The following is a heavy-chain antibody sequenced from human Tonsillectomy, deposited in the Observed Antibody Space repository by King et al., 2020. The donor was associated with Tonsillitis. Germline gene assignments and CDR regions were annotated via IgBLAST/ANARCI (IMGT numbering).Heavy chain of an antibody. D-gene: IGHD3-22*01. J-gene: IGHJ4*02. V-gene: IGHV1-8*01. CDR3: ARGVWVVVNRNDFDY. CDR1: GYTFTSYD. Sequence: FQLVQSGAEVKKPGASVKVSCKASGYTFTSYDINWVRQATGQGLEWMGWMNPNSGNTGYAKKFQGRVTMTRNTSIGTDYMELRSLRSEDPAVYYCARGVWVVVNRNDFDYWGQGTLVTVSS. CDR2: MNPNSGNT.